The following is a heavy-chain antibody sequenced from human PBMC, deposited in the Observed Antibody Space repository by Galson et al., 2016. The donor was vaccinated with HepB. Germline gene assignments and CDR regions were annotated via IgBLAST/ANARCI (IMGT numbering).Heavy chain of an antibody. CDR2: ISGSGGST. D-gene: IGHD1-26*01. J-gene: IGHJ4*02. CDR1: GFTFRSNV. Sequence: SLRLSCAASGFTFRSNVINWVRQAPGKGLEWVSGISGSGGSTYYADSVRGRFTISRDNSKNTLYLQMSSLRAEDTAVYYCAKDLLGGTFIPYFFDYWGQGTLVTVSS. V-gene: IGHV3-23*01. CDR3: AKDLLGGTFIPYFFDY.